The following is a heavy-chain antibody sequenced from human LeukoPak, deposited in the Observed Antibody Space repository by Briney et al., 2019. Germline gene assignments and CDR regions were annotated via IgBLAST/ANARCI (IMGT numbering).Heavy chain of an antibody. CDR2: ISRTSSYI. CDR1: GFTFSTYS. V-gene: IGHV3-21*01. J-gene: IGHJ4*02. Sequence: GGSQRLSCAASGFTFSTYSMNWVRQAPGKGLEWVSCISRTSSYINYADSVKGRFTISRDNAKNSLFLQMNSLRAEDTAVYYCARDLGATPSGYWGQGTLVTVSS. D-gene: IGHD1-26*01. CDR3: ARDLGATPSGY.